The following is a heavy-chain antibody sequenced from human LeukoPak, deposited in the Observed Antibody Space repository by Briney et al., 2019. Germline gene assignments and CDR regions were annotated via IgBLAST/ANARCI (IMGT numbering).Heavy chain of an antibody. J-gene: IGHJ4*02. Sequence: GASVKVSCKASGYTFTSYGISWVRQAPGQGLEWLGWISAYNGNTNYAQKLQGRVTMTTDTSTSTAYMELRSLRSDDAAVYYCARGGYSYGWDLVDYWGQGTLVTVSS. V-gene: IGHV1-18*01. CDR1: GYTFTSYG. D-gene: IGHD5-18*01. CDR3: ARGGYSYGWDLVDY. CDR2: ISAYNGNT.